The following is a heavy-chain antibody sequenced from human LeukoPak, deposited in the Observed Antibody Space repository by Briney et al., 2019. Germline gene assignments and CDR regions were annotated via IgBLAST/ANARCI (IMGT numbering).Heavy chain of an antibody. D-gene: IGHD3-22*01. J-gene: IGHJ3*02. Sequence: ASVKVSCKASGYTFTGYYMHWVRQAPGQGLEWMGWINPNSGNTGYAQKFQGRVTMTRNTSISTAYMELSSLRSEDTAVYYCAKGHSSGYKGDAFDIWGQGTMVTVSS. V-gene: IGHV1-8*02. CDR1: GYTFTGYY. CDR2: INPNSGNT. CDR3: AKGHSSGYKGDAFDI.